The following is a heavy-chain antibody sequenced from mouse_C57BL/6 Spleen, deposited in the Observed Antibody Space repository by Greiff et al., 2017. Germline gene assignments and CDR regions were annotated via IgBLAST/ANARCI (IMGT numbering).Heavy chain of an antibody. CDR2: IDPEDGDT. J-gene: IGHJ4*01. D-gene: IGHD2-5*01. Sequence: EVQLQQSGAELVRPGASVKLSCTASGFNIKDYYMHWVKQRPEQGLEWIGRIDPEDGDTEYAPKFQGKATMTADKSSNTAYLQLSSLTSEDTAVXYCTTAYSNYNYAMDYWGQGTSVTVSS. CDR1: GFNIKDYY. CDR3: TTAYSNYNYAMDY. V-gene: IGHV14-1*01.